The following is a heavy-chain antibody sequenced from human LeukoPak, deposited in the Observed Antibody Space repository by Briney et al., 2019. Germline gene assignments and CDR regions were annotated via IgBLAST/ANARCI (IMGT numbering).Heavy chain of an antibody. CDR3: ARDYYYGSGSYFPYYYMGV. V-gene: IGHV1-2*02. Sequence: ASVKVSCKASGYTFTGYYMHWVRQAPGQGLEWMGWINPNSGGTNYAQKFQGRVTMHRDTSISTAYMELSRLRSDDTAVYYCARDYYYGSGSYFPYYYMGVWGKGTTVTISS. D-gene: IGHD3-10*01. CDR1: GYTFTGYY. J-gene: IGHJ6*03. CDR2: INPNSGGT.